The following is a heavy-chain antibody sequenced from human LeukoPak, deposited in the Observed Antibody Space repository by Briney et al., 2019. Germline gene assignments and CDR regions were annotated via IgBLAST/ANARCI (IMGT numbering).Heavy chain of an antibody. CDR2: ISYDGSNK. J-gene: IGHJ6*03. D-gene: IGHD1-26*01. V-gene: IGHV3-30*18. CDR1: EFTLSSYD. CDR3: AKGIRRLVGTIPGLRRDHYMDV. Sequence: GGPLRLSCAASEFTLSSYDMHWVRQAPGKGLEWVAVISYDGSNKYYADSVKGRLTISRDNSKKMLYLQMNSLRAEDTAVYYCAKGIRRLVGTIPGLRRDHYMDVWGKGTTVTVSS.